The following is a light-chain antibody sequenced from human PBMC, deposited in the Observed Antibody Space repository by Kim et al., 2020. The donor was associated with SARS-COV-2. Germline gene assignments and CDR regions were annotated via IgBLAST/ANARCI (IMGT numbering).Light chain of an antibody. CDR3: QQYNAFSVT. CDR1: QTISDW. Sequence: SASVGDRVTITCRASQTISDWLAWYQQKPGKAPKLLIYKASSSESGVSSRFSGSGSGTEFTLTISSLQPDDSATYYCQQYNAFSVTFGQGTKLEI. V-gene: IGKV1-5*03. CDR2: KAS. J-gene: IGKJ2*01.